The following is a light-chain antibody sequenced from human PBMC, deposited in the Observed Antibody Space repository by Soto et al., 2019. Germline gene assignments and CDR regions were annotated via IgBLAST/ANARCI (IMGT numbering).Light chain of an antibody. CDR1: QSVGSN. V-gene: IGKV3-15*01. Sequence: EVVLTQSPATLSVSPGAGATLSCRASQSVGSNLAWYQQKPGQTPRVLIYGASTRAIGIPARFSGSGFGTEFTLTISSLQSEDFVVYYCQQHNDWPTFGQGTRLEIK. J-gene: IGKJ5*01. CDR2: GAS. CDR3: QQHNDWPT.